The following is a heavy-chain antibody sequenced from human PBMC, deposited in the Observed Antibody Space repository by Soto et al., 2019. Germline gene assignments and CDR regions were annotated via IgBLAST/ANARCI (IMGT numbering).Heavy chain of an antibody. CDR3: ASAAVTGTAGLDF. CDR1: GYTFSGFY. V-gene: IGHV1-2*02. J-gene: IGHJ4*02. D-gene: IGHD6-19*01. CDR2: INPNSGGT. Sequence: GASVKVSCQASGYTFSGFYMHWVRQAPGQGLEWMGWINPNSGGTKSAEKFQGRVTMTRDTSISTAYMELSRLTSDDTAVYYCASAAVTGTAGLDFWGQGTQVTGSS.